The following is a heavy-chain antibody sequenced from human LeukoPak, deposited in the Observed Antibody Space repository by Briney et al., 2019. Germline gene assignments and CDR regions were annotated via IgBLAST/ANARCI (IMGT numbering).Heavy chain of an antibody. J-gene: IGHJ3*02. CDR2: IKKDGSEK. Sequence: GGSLRLSCAASGFTFSSYGMSWVRQAPGKGLEWVANIKKDGSEKYYVDSVKGRFTISRDNAKNSLYLQMNSLRAEDTAVYYCASGNWWAHDAFDIWGQGTMVTVSS. V-gene: IGHV3-7*01. CDR1: GFTFSSYG. D-gene: IGHD2-15*01. CDR3: ASGNWWAHDAFDI.